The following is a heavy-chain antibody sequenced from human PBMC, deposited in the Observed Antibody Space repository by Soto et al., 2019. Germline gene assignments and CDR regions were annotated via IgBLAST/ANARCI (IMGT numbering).Heavy chain of an antibody. V-gene: IGHV3-30-3*01. J-gene: IGHJ6*02. Sequence: GGSLRLSCAASGFTFSSYAMHWVRQAPGKGLEWVAVISYDGSNKYYADSVKGRFTISRDNSKNTLYLQMNSLRAEDTAVYYCARVFRYCSSTSCYIAPYYYYGMDVWGQGTTVTVS. CDR2: ISYDGSNK. D-gene: IGHD2-2*02. CDR1: GFTFSSYA. CDR3: ARVFRYCSSTSCYIAPYYYYGMDV.